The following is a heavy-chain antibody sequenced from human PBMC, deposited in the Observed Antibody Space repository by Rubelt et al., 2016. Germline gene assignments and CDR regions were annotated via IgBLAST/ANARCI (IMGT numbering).Heavy chain of an antibody. V-gene: IGHV4-59*12. Sequence: QVQLQESGPGLVKPSETLSLTCTVSGGSISSYYWSWIRQPPGKGLEWIGEINHSGSTNYNPSLKSRVTISVDTSKNPFSLKLSSVTAADTAVYYCARGGYSGYDTSAFDIWGQGTMVTVSS. D-gene: IGHD5-12*01. J-gene: IGHJ3*02. CDR2: INHSGST. CDR3: ARGGYSGYDTSAFDI. CDR1: GGSISSYY.